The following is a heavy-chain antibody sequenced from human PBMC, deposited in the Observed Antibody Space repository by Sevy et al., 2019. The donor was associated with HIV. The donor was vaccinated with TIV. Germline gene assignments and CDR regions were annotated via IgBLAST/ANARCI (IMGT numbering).Heavy chain of an antibody. CDR3: ARVRNYDFWSGPDYYYYGMDV. Sequence: ASVKVSCKASGGTFSSYAISWVRQAPGQGLEWMGGIIPIFGTANYAQKFQGRVTITADESTSTAYMELSSLGSEDTAVYYCARVRNYDFWSGPDYYYYGMDVWGQGTTVTVSS. J-gene: IGHJ6*02. CDR2: IIPIFGTA. V-gene: IGHV1-69*13. CDR1: GGTFSSYA. D-gene: IGHD3-3*01.